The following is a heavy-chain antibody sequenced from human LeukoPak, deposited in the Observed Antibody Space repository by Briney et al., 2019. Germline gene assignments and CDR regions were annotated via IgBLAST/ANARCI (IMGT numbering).Heavy chain of an antibody. CDR3: AREPTSGREPTSGRPLDY. V-gene: IGHV4-4*07. CDR2: IYSSGSN. Sequence: SETLSLTCTVSGGSISGYFWSWIRQPAGKGLEWIGRIYSSGSNNYNPSLKSRVTMSLDTSKNHLSLNLSSVTAADTAVYYCAREPTSGREPTSGRPLDYWGQGTLVAVSS. D-gene: IGHD5-12*01. CDR1: GGSISGYF. J-gene: IGHJ4*02.